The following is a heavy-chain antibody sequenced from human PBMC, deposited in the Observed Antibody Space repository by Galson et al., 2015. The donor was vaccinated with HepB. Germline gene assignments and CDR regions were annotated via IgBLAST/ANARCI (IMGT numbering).Heavy chain of an antibody. CDR2: ITWNSGSR. D-gene: IGHD6-13*01. CDR1: GFIFGDYD. CDR3: AKLGRAAESDY. Sequence: SLRLSCAASGFIFGDYDMHWVRQVPGKGLEWVSGITWNSGSRDYADSVKGRFTISRDNAKNSLYLQMNSLRPEDTALYYCAKLGRAAESDYWGQGTLVTVSS. V-gene: IGHV3-9*01. J-gene: IGHJ4*02.